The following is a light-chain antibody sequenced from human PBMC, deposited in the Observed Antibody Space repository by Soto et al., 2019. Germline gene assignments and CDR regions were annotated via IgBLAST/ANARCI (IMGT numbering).Light chain of an antibody. J-gene: IGKJ2*01. CDR2: GAS. V-gene: IGKV3-15*01. CDR3: HQYSNWYT. CDR1: QNVNSK. Sequence: EIVMTQSPATLSVSPGERATLSCRASQNVNSKLAWYQQKPGQPPKLLIYGASTRATGIPARFNGSGSGTEVTLTISSLQSEDFAVYFCHQYSNWYTFGQGTKLEIK.